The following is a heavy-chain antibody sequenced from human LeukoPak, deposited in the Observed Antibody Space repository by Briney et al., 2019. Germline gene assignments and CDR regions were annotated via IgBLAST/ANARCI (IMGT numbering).Heavy chain of an antibody. CDR1: GFIFSSSA. V-gene: IGHV3-23*01. D-gene: IGHD2-15*01. CDR3: AKQLGYCSDGSCYFPY. Sequence: GGSLRLSCAASGFIFSSSAMSWVRQAPGKGLEWVSAISNNGGYTYYADSVQGRFTVSRDNSKSTLCLQMNSLRAEDTAVYYCAKQLGYCSDGSCYFPYWGQGTLVTVSS. CDR2: ISNNGGYT. J-gene: IGHJ4*02.